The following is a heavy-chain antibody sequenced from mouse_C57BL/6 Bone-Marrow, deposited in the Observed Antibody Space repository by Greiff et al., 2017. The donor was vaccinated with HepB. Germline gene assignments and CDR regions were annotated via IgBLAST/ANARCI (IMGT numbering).Heavy chain of an antibody. CDR3: VRGSIYDGYFYAMDY. V-gene: IGHV10-3*01. CDR1: GFTFNTYA. CDR2: IRSKSSNYAT. D-gene: IGHD2-3*01. Sequence: EVQLVESGGGLVQPKGSLKLSCAASGFTFNTYAMHWVRQAPGKGLEWVARIRSKSSNYATYYADSVKDRFTISRDDSQSMLYLQMNNLKTEDTAMYYCVRGSIYDGYFYAMDYWGQGTSVTVSS. J-gene: IGHJ4*01.